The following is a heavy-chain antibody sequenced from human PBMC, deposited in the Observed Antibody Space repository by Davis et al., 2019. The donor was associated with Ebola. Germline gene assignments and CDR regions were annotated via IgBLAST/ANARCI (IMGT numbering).Heavy chain of an antibody. CDR1: GFTFSNYW. Sequence: GESLKISCAASGFTFSNYWMHWVRQAPGKGLEWVSYISSSSSTIHYADSVKGRFTISRDNAKNSLYLQMNSLRDEDTAVYYCARRAWYYDSSGYLDGMDVWGQGITVTVSS. D-gene: IGHD3-22*01. CDR3: ARRAWYYDSSGYLDGMDV. V-gene: IGHV3-48*02. J-gene: IGHJ6*02. CDR2: ISSSSSTI.